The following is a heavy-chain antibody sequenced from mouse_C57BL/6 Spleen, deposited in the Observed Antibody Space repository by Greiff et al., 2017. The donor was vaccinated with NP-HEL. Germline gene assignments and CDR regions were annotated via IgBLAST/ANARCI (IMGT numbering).Heavy chain of an antibody. CDR3: ATDGSSPAWFAY. J-gene: IGHJ3*01. CDR2: IYPRSGNT. V-gene: IGHV1-81*01. Sequence: QVHVKQSGAELARPGASVKLSCKASGYTFTSYGISWVKQRTGQGLEWIGEIYPRSGNTYYNEKFKGKATLTADKSSSTAYMELRSLTSEDSAVYFCATDGSSPAWFAYWGQGTLVTVSA. CDR1: GYTFTSYG. D-gene: IGHD1-1*01.